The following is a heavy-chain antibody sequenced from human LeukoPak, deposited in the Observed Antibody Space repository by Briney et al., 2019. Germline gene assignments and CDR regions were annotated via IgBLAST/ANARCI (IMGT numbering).Heavy chain of an antibody. D-gene: IGHD5-18*01. CDR2: ISYDGSNK. V-gene: IGHV3-30-3*02. CDR3: AKRGTVHVVDTAMAGGLSFDY. CDR1: AFTFSSYT. J-gene: IGHJ4*01. Sequence: GGSLRLSCAASAFTFSSYTMQWVRQAPGKGLEWVAVISYDGSNKYYADSVKGRFTISRDNSKNTLYLQMNSLRAEDTAVYYCAKRGTVHVVDTAMAGGLSFDYWGQGTLVTVSS.